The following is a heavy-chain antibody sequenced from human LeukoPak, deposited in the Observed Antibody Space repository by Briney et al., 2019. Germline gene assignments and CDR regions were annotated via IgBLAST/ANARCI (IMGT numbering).Heavy chain of an antibody. V-gene: IGHV3-21*01. Sequence: GGSLRLSCAASGFTFSSYSMNWVRQAPGKGLEWVSSISSSSNYIYYADSLKGRFTISRDNAKNSLYLQMNSLRAEDTAVYYCARDSKVVGAAPSDSWGQGTLVTVSS. J-gene: IGHJ4*02. D-gene: IGHD2-15*01. CDR2: ISSSSNYI. CDR3: ARDSKVVGAAPSDS. CDR1: GFTFSSYS.